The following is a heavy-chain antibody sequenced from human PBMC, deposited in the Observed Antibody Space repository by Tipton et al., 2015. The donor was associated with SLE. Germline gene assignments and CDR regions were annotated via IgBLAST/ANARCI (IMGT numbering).Heavy chain of an antibody. Sequence: TLSLTCAVYGGSFSGYYWSWIRQPPGKGLEWIGEINHSGSTNYNPSLKSRVTISVDTSKNQFSLKLSSVTAADTAVYYCARVHRGPLDYWGQGTLVTVSS. CDR3: ARVHRGPLDY. D-gene: IGHD1-14*01. J-gene: IGHJ4*02. CDR2: INHSGST. CDR1: GGSFSGYY. V-gene: IGHV4-34*01.